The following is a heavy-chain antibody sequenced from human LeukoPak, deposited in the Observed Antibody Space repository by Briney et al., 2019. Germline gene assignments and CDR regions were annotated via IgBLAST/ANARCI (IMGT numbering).Heavy chain of an antibody. CDR1: GFTFSSYA. D-gene: IGHD5-18*01. V-gene: IGHV3-23*01. CDR2: ISGSGGST. Sequence: PGGSLRLSCAASGFTFSSYAMSWVRQAPGKGPEWVSAISGSGGSTYYADSVKGRFTISRDNSKNTLYLQMNSLRAEDTAVYYCAKDYGRGYSYGYDYWGQGTLVTVSS. CDR3: AKDYGRGYSYGYDY. J-gene: IGHJ4*02.